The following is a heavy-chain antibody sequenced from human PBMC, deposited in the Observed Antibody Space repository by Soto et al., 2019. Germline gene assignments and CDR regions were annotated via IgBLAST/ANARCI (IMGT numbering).Heavy chain of an antibody. J-gene: IGHJ6*02. Sequence: ASVKVSCKASGGTFSSYAISWVRQAPGQGLEWMGGIIPIFGTANYAQKFQGRVTITADESTSTAYMELSSLRSEDTAVYYCASRRPDVYYGMDVWGQGTTVPVSS. CDR2: IIPIFGTA. V-gene: IGHV1-69*13. CDR1: GGTFSSYA. CDR3: ASRRPDVYYGMDV.